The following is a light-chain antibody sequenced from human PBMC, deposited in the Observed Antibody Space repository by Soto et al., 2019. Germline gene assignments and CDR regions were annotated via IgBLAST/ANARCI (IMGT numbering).Light chain of an antibody. J-gene: IGLJ3*02. CDR3: LLCYSGPWV. Sequence: QAVVTQEPSLTVSPGGTVTLTCGSSTGSVTSGHNAYWFQQKPGQAPRTLIYDTSNKHSWTPARFSGSLLGGKAALTLSRAHLEDEAEYYCLLCYSGPWVFGGGTQLTVL. V-gene: IGLV7-46*01. CDR1: TGSVTSGHN. CDR2: DTS.